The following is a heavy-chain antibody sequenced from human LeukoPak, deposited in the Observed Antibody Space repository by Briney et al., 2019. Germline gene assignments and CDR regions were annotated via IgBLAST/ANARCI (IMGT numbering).Heavy chain of an antibody. CDR1: EFTFSNYK. J-gene: IGHJ4*02. V-gene: IGHV3-21*01. CDR2: ISSSSSYI. Sequence: PGGSLRLSCAASEFTFSNYKMNWVRQAPGKGLEWVSSISSSSSYIYYADSVKGRFTISRDNSKNTLYLQMNSLRAEDTAVYYCAKDRGELGCFDYWGQGTLVTVSS. D-gene: IGHD3-16*01. CDR3: AKDRGELGCFDY.